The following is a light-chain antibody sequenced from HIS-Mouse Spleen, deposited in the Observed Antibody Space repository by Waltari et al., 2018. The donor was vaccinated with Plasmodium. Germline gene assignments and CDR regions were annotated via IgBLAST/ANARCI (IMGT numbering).Light chain of an antibody. J-gene: IGLJ2*01. CDR1: QLAAQS. Sequence: SSELTQPLSVSVSPGQTASIPCSADQLAAQSPGWYQPKPGQSPVLVIYQDCKRPSGIPERFSGSNAGNTATRTISGSQAMDEADYYCQAWDSSTVVFGGGTKLTVL. V-gene: IGLV3-1*01. CDR2: QDC. CDR3: QAWDSSTVV.